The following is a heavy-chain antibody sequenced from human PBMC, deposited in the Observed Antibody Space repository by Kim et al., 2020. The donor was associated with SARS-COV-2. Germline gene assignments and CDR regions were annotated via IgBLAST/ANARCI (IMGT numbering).Heavy chain of an antibody. D-gene: IGHD3-10*01. CDR1: GGTFSSYA. J-gene: IGHJ5*02. CDR2: IIPIFGTA. CDR3: ARDPMVRGVSNWFDP. V-gene: IGHV1-69*13. Sequence: SVKVSCKASGGTFSSYAISWVRQAPGQGLEWMGGIIPIFGTANYAQKFQGRVTITADESTSTAYMELSSLRSEDTAVYYCARDPMVRGVSNWFDPWGQGTLVTVSS.